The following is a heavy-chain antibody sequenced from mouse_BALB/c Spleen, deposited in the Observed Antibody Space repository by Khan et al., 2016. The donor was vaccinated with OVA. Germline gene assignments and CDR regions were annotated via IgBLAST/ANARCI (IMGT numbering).Heavy chain of an antibody. CDR3: AREEALYYFDY. Sequence: QVQLQQSGAELVRPGASVKLSCKTSGYIFTSYWIHWVKQRSGQGLEWIARIYPGTDNTYYNEKLKDKATLTADKSSSTAYMQRSSLTAEDSAVYFCAREEALYYFDYWGQGTTLTVSS. CDR2: IYPGTDNT. V-gene: IGHV1S132*01. J-gene: IGHJ2*01. D-gene: IGHD3-2*02. CDR1: GYIFTSYW.